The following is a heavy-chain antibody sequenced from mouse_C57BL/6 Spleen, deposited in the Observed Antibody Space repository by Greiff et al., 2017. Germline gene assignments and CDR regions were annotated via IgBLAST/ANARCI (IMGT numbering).Heavy chain of an antibody. CDR2: IWRGGST. V-gene: IGHV2-5*01. CDR3: AKNSGLTGTWFAY. CDR1: GFSLTSYG. D-gene: IGHD4-1*01. Sequence: QVQLQQSGPGLVQPSQSLSITCTVSGFSLTSYGVHWVRQSPGKGLEWLGVIWRGGSTDYTAAFMSRLSITKDNSKSQVFFKMNSLQADDTAIYYCAKNSGLTGTWFAYWGQGTLVTVSA. J-gene: IGHJ3*01.